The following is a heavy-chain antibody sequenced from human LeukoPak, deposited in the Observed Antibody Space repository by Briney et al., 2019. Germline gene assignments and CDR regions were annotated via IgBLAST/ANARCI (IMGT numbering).Heavy chain of an antibody. CDR1: GFTFSSYA. CDR2: ISGIGGST. V-gene: IGHV3-23*01. D-gene: IGHD3-10*01. J-gene: IGHJ6*02. Sequence: GGSLRLSCAASGFTFSSYAMSWVRQAPGKGLEWVSAISGIGGSTYYADSVKGRFAISRDNSKNTLYLQMNSLRAEDTAVYYCAKDGPLWFGIRYYCYYGMDVWGQGTTVTVSS. CDR3: AKDGPLWFGIRYYCYYGMDV.